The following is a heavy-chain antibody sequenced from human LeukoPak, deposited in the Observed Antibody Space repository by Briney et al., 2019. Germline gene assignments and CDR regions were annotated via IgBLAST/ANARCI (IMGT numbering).Heavy chain of an antibody. CDR3: ARHDY. CDR2: INPNSGGT. V-gene: IGHV1-2*02. CDR1: GYTFTGYY. J-gene: IGHJ4*02. Sequence: ASVKVSCKASGYTFTGYYMHWVRQAPGQGLEWMGWINPNSGGTNYAQKFQGRVTMTRDTSISTAYLQWYSLKASDTAMYYCARHDYWGQGTLVTVSS.